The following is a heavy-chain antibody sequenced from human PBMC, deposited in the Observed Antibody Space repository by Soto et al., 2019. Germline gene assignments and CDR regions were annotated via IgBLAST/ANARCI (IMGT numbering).Heavy chain of an antibody. Sequence: GSLRLSCAASGFTFSSYAVNWVRQAPGKGLEWVSAISGSGGSTYYADSVKGRFIISRDNSKNTVYLQMNSLRAEDTAVYYCAKAPGGYYYGSGEDYYYMDVWGKGTTVTVSS. CDR1: GFTFSSYA. CDR3: AKAPGGYYYGSGEDYYYMDV. D-gene: IGHD3-10*01. J-gene: IGHJ6*03. CDR2: ISGSGGST. V-gene: IGHV3-23*01.